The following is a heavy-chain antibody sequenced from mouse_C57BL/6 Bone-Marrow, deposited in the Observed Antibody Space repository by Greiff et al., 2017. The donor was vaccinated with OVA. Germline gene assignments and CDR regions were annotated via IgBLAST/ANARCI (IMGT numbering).Heavy chain of an antibody. J-gene: IGHJ3*01. CDR1: GYTFTSYW. CDR2: IDPSDSYT. D-gene: IGHD2-1*01. CDR3: ARAGNYLC. V-gene: IGHV1-59*01. Sequence: QVQLQQPGAELVRPGTSVKLSCKASGYTFTSYWMHWVKQRPGQGLEWIGVIDPSDSYTNYNQKFKGKATLTVDTSSSTAYMQLSSLTSEDSAVYYCARAGNYLCWGQGTLVTVSA.